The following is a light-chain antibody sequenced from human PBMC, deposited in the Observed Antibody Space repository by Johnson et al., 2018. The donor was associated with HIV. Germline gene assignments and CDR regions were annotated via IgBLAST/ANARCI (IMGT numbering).Light chain of an antibody. Sequence: QSLLTQPPSVSAAPGQKVTISCSGSSSNIGNNYVSWYQQFPGAAPKLLIYENSTRPSGIPDRFSGSTSGTSATLGITGLQTGDEADYSCGTWDTSLSAGGVFGTGTKVTVL. CDR2: ENS. V-gene: IGLV1-51*02. CDR1: SSNIGNNY. CDR3: GTWDTSLSAGGV. J-gene: IGLJ1*01.